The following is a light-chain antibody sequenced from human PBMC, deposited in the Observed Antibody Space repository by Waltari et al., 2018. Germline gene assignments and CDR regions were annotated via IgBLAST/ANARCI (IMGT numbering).Light chain of an antibody. CDR3: QHRNTGLT. J-gene: IGKJ4*01. CDR1: QSIGSY. V-gene: IGKV3-11*01. Sequence: EIVLTQSPVTLSLSPGDTATLSCRASQSIGSYLAWYQRKPGQAPRLLIHDASNRADGIPPRFSGGGSGTDFTLTISGFEPEDFAVYYCQHRNTGLTFGGGTKVEIE. CDR2: DAS.